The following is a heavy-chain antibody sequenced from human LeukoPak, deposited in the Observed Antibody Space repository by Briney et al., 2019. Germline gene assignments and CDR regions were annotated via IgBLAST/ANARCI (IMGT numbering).Heavy chain of an antibody. V-gene: IGHV3-30*02. Sequence: GGSLRLSCAASGFTFSSYGMHWVRQAPGKGLQWVAFIRYDGSNKYYADSVKGRFTISRDNSKNTLYLQMNSLRAEDTPVYYYAKDRDSGYDLGGYFDYWGQGTLVTVSS. J-gene: IGHJ4*02. CDR1: GFTFSSYG. CDR2: IRYDGSNK. D-gene: IGHD5-12*01. CDR3: AKDRDSGYDLGGYFDY.